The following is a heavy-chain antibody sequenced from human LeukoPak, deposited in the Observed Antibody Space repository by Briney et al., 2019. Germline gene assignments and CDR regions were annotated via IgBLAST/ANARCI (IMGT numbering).Heavy chain of an antibody. J-gene: IGHJ6*04. CDR2: ISYDGSNK. Sequence: GGSLRLSCAASGFTFSSYAMHWARQAPGKGLEWVAVISYDGSNKYYADSVKGRFTISRDNSKNTLYLQMNSLRAEDTAVYYCAREWVYYDILTGPKINYGMDVWGKGTTVTVSS. D-gene: IGHD3-9*01. CDR3: AREWVYYDILTGPKINYGMDV. V-gene: IGHV3-30*04. CDR1: GFTFSSYA.